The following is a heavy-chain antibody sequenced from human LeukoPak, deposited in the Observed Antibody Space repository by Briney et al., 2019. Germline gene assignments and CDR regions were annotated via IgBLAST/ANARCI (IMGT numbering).Heavy chain of an antibody. J-gene: IGHJ1*01. CDR1: GGSISSGGYY. CDR3: ARGIPQPRATEYFQH. Sequence: PSQTLSLTCTVSGGSISSGGYYWSWIRQHPGKGLEWIGYIYYSGSTHYNPSLKSRVTISVDTSKNQFSLKLSSVTAADTAVYYCARGIPQPRATEYFQHWGQGTLVTVSS. D-gene: IGHD2-2*01. V-gene: IGHV4-61*08. CDR2: IYYSGST.